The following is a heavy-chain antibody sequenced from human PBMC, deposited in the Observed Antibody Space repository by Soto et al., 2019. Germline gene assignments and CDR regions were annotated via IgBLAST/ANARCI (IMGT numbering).Heavy chain of an antibody. V-gene: IGHV1-69*08. D-gene: IGHD2-15*01. CDR3: ARESRYCSGGSCGY. J-gene: IGHJ4*02. CDR1: GGTFSSYT. Sequence: QVQLVQSGAEVKKPGSSVKVSCKASGGTFSSYTISWVRQAPGQGLEWMGRIIPILGIANYAQKFQGRVTITADKSASTAYMELSSLRSEATAVYYCARESRYCSGGSCGYWGQGTLVTVSS. CDR2: IIPILGIA.